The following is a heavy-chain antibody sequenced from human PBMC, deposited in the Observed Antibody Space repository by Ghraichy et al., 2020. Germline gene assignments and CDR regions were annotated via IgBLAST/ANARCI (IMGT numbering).Heavy chain of an antibody. Sequence: SQTLSLTCTVSGGSISSSSYYWGWIRQPPGKGLEWIGSIYYSGSTYYNPSLKSRVTISVDTSKNQFSLKLSSVTAADTAVYYCARYESASGGSSSYFDYWGQGTLVTVSS. J-gene: IGHJ4*02. CDR2: IYYSGST. CDR1: GGSISSSSYY. V-gene: IGHV4-39*01. CDR3: ARYESASGGSSSYFDY. D-gene: IGHD2-8*02.